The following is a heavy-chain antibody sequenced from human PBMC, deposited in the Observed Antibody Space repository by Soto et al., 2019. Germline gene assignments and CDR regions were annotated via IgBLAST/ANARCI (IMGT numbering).Heavy chain of an antibody. CDR3: AKDRPRRTSGYFFDY. V-gene: IGHV4-31*03. CDR2: IYYSGST. D-gene: IGHD1-1*01. J-gene: IGHJ4*02. CDR1: GGSISSSSYF. Sequence: SETLSLTCSVSGGSISSSSYFWGWIRQHPGKGLEWIGYIYYSGSTYYNPSLKSRVTISVDTSKNQFSLKLSSVTAADTALYYCAKDRPRRTSGYFFDYWGQGTPVTVSS.